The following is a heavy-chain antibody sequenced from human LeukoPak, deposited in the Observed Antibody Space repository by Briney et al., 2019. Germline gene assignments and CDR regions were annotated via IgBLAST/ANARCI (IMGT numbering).Heavy chain of an antibody. V-gene: IGHV4-38-2*02. Sequence: SETLSLTCTVSGYSISSGYYWGWIRQPPGKGLEWIGSIYHSGSTYYNPSLKSRVTISVDTSKNQFSLKLNSVTAADTAVYYCASGYVVVAATAFGIWGQGTMVTVSS. CDR2: IYHSGST. J-gene: IGHJ3*02. CDR3: ASGYVVVAATAFGI. D-gene: IGHD2-15*01. CDR1: GYSISSGYY.